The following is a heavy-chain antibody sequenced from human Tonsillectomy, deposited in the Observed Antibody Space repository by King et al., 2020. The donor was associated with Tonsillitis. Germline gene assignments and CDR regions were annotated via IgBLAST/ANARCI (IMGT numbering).Heavy chain of an antibody. V-gene: IGHV1-46*01. CDR3: AREAQYGANGLTYHDYGMDV. CDR1: GYTFTHYY. J-gene: IGHJ6*02. Sequence: QLVQTGAEVKKPGASVKVSCKASGYTFTHYYVHWVRQAPGQGREWMGIINPNGGSTSYPEKFQGRVTMTRDTSTSTVYMELSKLTSDDTAMYNCAREAQYGANGLTYHDYGMDVWGQGTTVTASS. D-gene: IGHD4-17*01. CDR2: INPNGGST.